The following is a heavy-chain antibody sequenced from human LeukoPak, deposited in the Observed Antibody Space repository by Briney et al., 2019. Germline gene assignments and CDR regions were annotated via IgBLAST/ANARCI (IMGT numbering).Heavy chain of an antibody. V-gene: IGHV3-73*01. CDR1: GFTFSGSA. Sequence: GGSLRLSCAASGFTFSGSAIHWVRQASGKGLEWVCRIRSRANSYATAYAASVKGRFSISRDDSMNTAYLQMNNLKTEDTAVYYCTRLGPTTADYWGQGTLVTVSS. D-gene: IGHD1-26*01. CDR2: IRSRANSYAT. J-gene: IGHJ4*02. CDR3: TRLGPTTADY.